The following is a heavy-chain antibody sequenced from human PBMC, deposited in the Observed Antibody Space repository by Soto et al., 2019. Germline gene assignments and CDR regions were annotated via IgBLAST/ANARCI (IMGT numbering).Heavy chain of an antibody. Sequence: EVPLVESGGGLVQPGGSLRLSCATSGFILSDCAMNWVRQAPGKGLERVSYISSSSSGIDYADSVKGRFTVSRDNARNSLYLQMNSLRSEDTAVYYCARDLSWGSNWYYYMDVWGKGTTVTVSS. D-gene: IGHD7-27*01. J-gene: IGHJ6*03. V-gene: IGHV3-48*01. CDR3: ARDLSWGSNWYYYMDV. CDR2: ISSSSSGI. CDR1: GFILSDCA.